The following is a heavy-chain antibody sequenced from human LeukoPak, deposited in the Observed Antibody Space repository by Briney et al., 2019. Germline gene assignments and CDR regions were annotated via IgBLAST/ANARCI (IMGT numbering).Heavy chain of an antibody. CDR1: GGSISSYY. Sequence: SETLSLTCTVSGGSISSYYWSWIRQPAGKGLEWIGRIYTSGSTNYNPSLKSRVTMSVDTSKNQFSLKLSSVTAADTAVYYCARDGVYDFWSGRPKGYFDYWGQGTLVTVSS. J-gene: IGHJ4*02. D-gene: IGHD3-3*01. CDR3: ARDGVYDFWSGRPKGYFDY. V-gene: IGHV4-4*07. CDR2: IYTSGST.